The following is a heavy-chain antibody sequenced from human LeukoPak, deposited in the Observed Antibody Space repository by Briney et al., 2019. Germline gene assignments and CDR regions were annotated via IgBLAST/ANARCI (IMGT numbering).Heavy chain of an antibody. Sequence: GGSLRLSCSASGFTFSSYAMDWVRQAPGKGLEYVSAISSNGGSRYYADSVKGRFTISRDNSKNTLYLQMSSLRAEDTAVYYCVVQGWVFRARTQYYFDYWGQGTLVTVSS. D-gene: IGHD1-1*01. CDR3: VVQGWVFRARTQYYFDY. CDR1: GFTFSSYA. CDR2: ISSNGGSR. J-gene: IGHJ4*02. V-gene: IGHV3-64D*06.